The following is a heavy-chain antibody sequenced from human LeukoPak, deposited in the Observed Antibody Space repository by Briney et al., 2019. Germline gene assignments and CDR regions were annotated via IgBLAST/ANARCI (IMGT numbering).Heavy chain of an antibody. CDR2: ISGSGGST. CDR1: GFTFSSYA. CDR3: AKVRVVVVPAAIDS. V-gene: IGHV3-23*01. Sequence: GGSLRLSCAASGFTFSSYAMSWVRQAPGKGLEWVSAISGSGGSTYYADSVKGRLTISRDNSKNTLYLQMNSLRAEDTAVYYCAKVRVVVVPAAIDSWGQGTLVTVSS. J-gene: IGHJ4*02. D-gene: IGHD2-2*01.